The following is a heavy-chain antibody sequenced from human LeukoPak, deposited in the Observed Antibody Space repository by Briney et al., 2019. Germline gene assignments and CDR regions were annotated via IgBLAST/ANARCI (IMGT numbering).Heavy chain of an antibody. J-gene: IGHJ4*02. CDR3: ARHTGGAVAGTGLNY. Sequence: SSETLSLTCTVSGVSISSRGYYWGWIRQPPGKGLEWIGSIYYSGSTYYNPSLKSRVTISVDTSKNQFSLKLSSVTAADTAVYYCARHTGGAVAGTGLNYWGQGTLVTVSS. D-gene: IGHD6-19*01. CDR2: IYYSGST. V-gene: IGHV4-39*01. CDR1: GVSISSRGYY.